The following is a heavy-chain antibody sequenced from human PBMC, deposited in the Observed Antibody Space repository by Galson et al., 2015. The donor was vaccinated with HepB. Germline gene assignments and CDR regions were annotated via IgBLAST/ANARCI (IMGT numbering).Heavy chain of an antibody. CDR1: GYSFTSYW. J-gene: IGHJ5*02. D-gene: IGHD2-2*01. V-gene: IGHV5-51*03. CDR3: AILPQPLIGYCSSTSCQGDNWFDP. Sequence: QSGAEVKKPGESLKISCKGSGYSFTSYWIGWVRQMPGKGLEWMGIIYPGDSDTRYSPSFQGQVTISADKSISTAYLQWSSLKASDTAMYYCAILPQPLIGYCSSTSCQGDNWFDPWGQGTLVTVSS. CDR2: IYPGDSDT.